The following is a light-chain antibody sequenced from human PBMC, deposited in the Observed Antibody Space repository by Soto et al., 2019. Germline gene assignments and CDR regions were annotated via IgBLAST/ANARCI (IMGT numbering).Light chain of an antibody. J-gene: IGKJ1*01. CDR3: QQYGSSPRT. V-gene: IGKV3-20*01. CDR2: GAS. Sequence: EIVLTQSPGTLSLSPGERASLSCRASQSFGGSYLAWYQQKPGQAPRLLIYGASNRATGIPDRFSGSGSGTDFTLTISRLEPEDFAVYYCQQYGSSPRTFGQGTKVDIK. CDR1: QSFGGSY.